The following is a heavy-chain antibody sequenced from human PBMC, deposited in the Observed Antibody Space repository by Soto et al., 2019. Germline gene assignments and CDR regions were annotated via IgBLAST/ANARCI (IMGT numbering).Heavy chain of an antibody. D-gene: IGHD2-15*01. J-gene: IGHJ4*02. Sequence: EVQLLESGGGLVQPGGSLRLSCAASGFTFSNYAMTWVRQAPGRVLEWVSAIGGDGGTYYTDSVKGLFTISRDNSKSTVFLQMHSLRVEDTAVFYCTNRWCSGGICRGAYFDSCGQGTLVTVSS. CDR2: IGGDGGT. V-gene: IGHV3-23*01. CDR3: TNRWCSGGICRGAYFDS. CDR1: GFTFSNYA.